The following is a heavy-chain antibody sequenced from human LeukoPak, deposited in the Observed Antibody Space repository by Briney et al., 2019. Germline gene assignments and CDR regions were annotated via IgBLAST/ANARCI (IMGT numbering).Heavy chain of an antibody. V-gene: IGHV4-59*11. J-gene: IGHJ1*01. CDR2: IYDSGST. CDR3: ARGGAAEYFQY. CDR1: GGSISSHY. Sequence: SETLSLTCTASGGSISSHYWSWIRQPPGKGLEWIGYIYDSGSTNYSPSLKSRVTISVDTSKNQFSLNLTSVTAADTAVYFCARGGAAEYFQYWGQGTLVIVSS. D-gene: IGHD3-16*01.